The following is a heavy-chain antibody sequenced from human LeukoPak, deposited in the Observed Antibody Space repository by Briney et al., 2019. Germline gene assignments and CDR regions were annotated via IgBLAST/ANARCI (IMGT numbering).Heavy chain of an antibody. CDR1: GGSFSGYY. CDR2: INHSGST. V-gene: IGHV4-34*01. D-gene: IGHD3-10*01. CDR3: ARDEVGTMEY. J-gene: IGHJ4*02. Sequence: SETLSLTCAVYGGSFSGYYWSWIRQPPGKGLEWIGEINHSGSTNYNPSLKSRVTISVDTSKNQFSLKLSSVTAADTAVYYCARDEVGTMEYWGQGTLVTVSS.